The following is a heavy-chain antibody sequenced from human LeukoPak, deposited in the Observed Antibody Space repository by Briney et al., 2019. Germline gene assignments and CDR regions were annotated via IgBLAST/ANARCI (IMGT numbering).Heavy chain of an antibody. CDR3: ARRGTSRSSYYFDY. Sequence: GGSLRLSCAASGFTFSSYEMNWVRQAPGKGLERVSYISTSASTIYYADSVKGRFTSSRDNAKSSLYLQMNSLRAEDTAVYYCARRGTSRSSYYFDYWGQGTLVTVSS. CDR2: ISTSASTI. CDR1: GFTFSSYE. V-gene: IGHV3-48*03. J-gene: IGHJ4*02.